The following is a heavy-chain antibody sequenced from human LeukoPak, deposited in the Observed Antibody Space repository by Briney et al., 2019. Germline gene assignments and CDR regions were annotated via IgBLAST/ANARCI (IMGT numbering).Heavy chain of an antibody. CDR3: AKDQLLLWFGELLPPDY. CDR1: GFTFSSYA. D-gene: IGHD3-10*01. Sequence: PGGSLRLSCAASGFTFSSYAMSWVRQAPGKGLEWVSAISGSGGSTYYADSVKGRFTISRGNSKNTLYLQMNSLRAEDTAVYYCAKDQLLLWFGELLPPDYWGQGTLVTVSS. V-gene: IGHV3-23*01. CDR2: ISGSGGST. J-gene: IGHJ4*02.